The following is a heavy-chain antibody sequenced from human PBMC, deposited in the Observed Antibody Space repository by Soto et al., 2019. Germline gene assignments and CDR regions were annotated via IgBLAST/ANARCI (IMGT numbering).Heavy chain of an antibody. V-gene: IGHV3-23*01. CDR2: ISGSGGST. D-gene: IGHD1-1*01. CDR1: GFTFSSYA. Sequence: GGSLRLSCAASGFTFSSYAMSWVRQAPGKGLEWVSAISGSGGSTYYADSVKGRFTISRDNSKNTLYLQMNSLRAEDTAVYYCAKDGMVVGTFLPERTTDYWGQGTLVTVSS. J-gene: IGHJ4*02. CDR3: AKDGMVVGTFLPERTTDY.